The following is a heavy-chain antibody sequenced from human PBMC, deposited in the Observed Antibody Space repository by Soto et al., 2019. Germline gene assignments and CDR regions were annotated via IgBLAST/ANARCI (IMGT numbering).Heavy chain of an antibody. D-gene: IGHD2-15*01. V-gene: IGHV1-46*03. J-gene: IGHJ4*02. CDR1: GYTFTTYY. CDR3: ARGDCSGGSCSSIDY. Sequence: QVQLVQSGAEVKKPGASVKVSCKASGYTFTTYYMHWVRQAPGQGLEWMGIINPSNSTTYAQKFQGRVTMTRDTSTSKVYMELRSLRSEDTAVYYCARGDCSGGSCSSIDYWGQGTLVTVSS. CDR2: INPSNST.